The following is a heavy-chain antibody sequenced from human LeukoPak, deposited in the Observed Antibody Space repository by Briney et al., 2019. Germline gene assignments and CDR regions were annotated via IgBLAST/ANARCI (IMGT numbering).Heavy chain of an antibody. J-gene: IGHJ3*02. CDR3: ARDSITLGFDI. CDR2: IYYSEIT. CDR1: GGSIRSSSDY. D-gene: IGHD3-3*02. V-gene: IGHV4-39*02. Sequence: SETLSLTCSVSGGSIRSSSDYWGWIRQPPGKGLEWIGGIYYSEITYYNPSLKSRVTISVDTSKNQFSLKLSSVTAADTAVYFCARDSITLGFDIWGQGTMVTVSS.